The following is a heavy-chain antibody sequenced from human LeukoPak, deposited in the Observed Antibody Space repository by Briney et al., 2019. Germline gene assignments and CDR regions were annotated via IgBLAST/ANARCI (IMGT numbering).Heavy chain of an antibody. CDR2: ISSSSSFI. Sequence: VGSLRLSCAASGFTFSSYSMNWVRQAPGKGLEWVSSISSSSSFIYYADSVKGRFTISRDNAKNSLYLQMNSLRAEDTAVYYCAAQKHYGQRVDYWGQGTLVTVSS. D-gene: IGHD3-10*01. V-gene: IGHV3-21*01. CDR3: AAQKHYGQRVDY. J-gene: IGHJ4*02. CDR1: GFTFSSYS.